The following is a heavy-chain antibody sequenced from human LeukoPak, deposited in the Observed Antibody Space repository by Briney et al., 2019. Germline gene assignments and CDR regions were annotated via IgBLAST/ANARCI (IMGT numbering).Heavy chain of an antibody. CDR1: GGSLSSYY. CDR3: ARDFSYYYDSSGWDAFDI. J-gene: IGHJ3*02. Sequence: SGTLSLTCTVSGGSLSSYYWSWIRQPPGKGLEWVGYIYYSGSTNYNPSLKSRVTISVDTSKKQFSLKLSSVTAADTAVYYCARDFSYYYDSSGWDAFDIWGQGTMVTVSS. CDR2: IYYSGST. D-gene: IGHD3-22*01. V-gene: IGHV4-59*01.